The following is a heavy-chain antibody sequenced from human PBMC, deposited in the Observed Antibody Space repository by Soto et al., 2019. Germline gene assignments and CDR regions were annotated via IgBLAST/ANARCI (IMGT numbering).Heavy chain of an antibody. CDR1: GFTFSSYA. CDR3: ATDLVVVGYDSRDFDY. D-gene: IGHD5-12*01. J-gene: IGHJ4*02. CDR2: ISGSGGST. V-gene: IGHV3-23*01. Sequence: EVQLLESGGGLVQPGGSLRRSCAASGFTFSSYAMSWVRQAPGKGLECVSAISGSGGSTYYADSVKGRFTISRDNSKNTLYLQMNSLRAEDTAVYYGATDLVVVGYDSRDFDYWGQGTLVTVSS.